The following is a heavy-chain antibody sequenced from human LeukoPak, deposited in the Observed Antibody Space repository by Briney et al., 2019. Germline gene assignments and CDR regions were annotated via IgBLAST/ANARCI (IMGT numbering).Heavy chain of an antibody. CDR3: AREEYNDSSGRIL. J-gene: IGHJ4*02. D-gene: IGHD3-22*01. CDR2: IYLSGST. CDR1: GGSISSYY. V-gene: IGHV4-4*07. Sequence: KTSETLSLTCTVSGGSISSYYWSWIRQPAGKGLEWIGRIYLSGSTHYNPSLRSRVTISLDKSKNQFSLKLTSVTAADTAVYFCAREEYNDSSGRILWGQGTLVTVSS.